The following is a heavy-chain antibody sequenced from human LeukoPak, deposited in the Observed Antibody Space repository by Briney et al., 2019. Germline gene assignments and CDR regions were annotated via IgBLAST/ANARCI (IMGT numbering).Heavy chain of an antibody. Sequence: GGSLRLSCAASGFTVSSNYTSWVRQAPGKGLEWVSVIYSGGSTYYADSVKGRFTISRDNSKNTLYLQMNSLRAEDTAVYYCARGPAVAGSVDYWGQGTLVTVSS. CDR3: ARGPAVAGSVDY. J-gene: IGHJ4*02. CDR2: IYSGGST. CDR1: GFTVSSNY. D-gene: IGHD6-19*01. V-gene: IGHV3-53*01.